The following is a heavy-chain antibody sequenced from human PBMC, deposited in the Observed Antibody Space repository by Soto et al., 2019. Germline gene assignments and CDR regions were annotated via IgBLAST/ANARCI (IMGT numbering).Heavy chain of an antibody. CDR1: GGSFSGYY. V-gene: IGHV4-34*01. CDR2: INHSGST. Sequence: SETLSLTCAVYGGSFSGYYWSWIRQPPGKGLEWIGEINHSGSTNYNPSLKSRVTISVDTSKNQFSLKLSSVTAADTAVYYCARGEKRARYVRPGYYYYGMDVWGQGTTVTVSS. J-gene: IGHJ6*02. D-gene: IGHD3-16*01. CDR3: ARGEKRARYVRPGYYYYGMDV.